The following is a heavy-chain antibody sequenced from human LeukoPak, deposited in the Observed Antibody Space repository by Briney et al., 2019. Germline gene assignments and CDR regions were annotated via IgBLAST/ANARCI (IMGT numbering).Heavy chain of an antibody. V-gene: IGHV3-23*01. Sequence: GRSLRLSCTASGLNFRTYAMSWVRQAPGRGLEWVSSIGTDDTKFYGDSVKGRFTISRDNSKNTMYLQMNSLKTEDTAVYHCANTGPPPYSDGWASPVVYYFDDWGQGTLVTVSS. CDR2: IGTDDTK. D-gene: IGHD6-25*01. J-gene: IGHJ4*02. CDR3: ANTGPPPYSDGWASPVVYYFDD. CDR1: GLNFRTYA.